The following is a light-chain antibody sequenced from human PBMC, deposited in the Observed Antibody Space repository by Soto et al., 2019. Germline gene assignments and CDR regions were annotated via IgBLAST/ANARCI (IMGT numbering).Light chain of an antibody. CDR2: STD. V-gene: IGLV1-47*01. CDR1: SSNIGTNY. CDR3: AAWDDSLSGPG. Sequence: QSVLTQSHSSSGTPGQRVTVSCSGSSSNIGTNYVYWYQQLPGTAPKVLIYSTDKRPSGVPDRFSGSKSGTSASLAISGLRSEDEADYDCAAWDDSLSGPGFGGGTKLTVL. J-gene: IGLJ2*01.